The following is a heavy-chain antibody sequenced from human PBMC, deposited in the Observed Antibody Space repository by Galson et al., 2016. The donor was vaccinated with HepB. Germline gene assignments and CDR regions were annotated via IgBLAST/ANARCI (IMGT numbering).Heavy chain of an antibody. CDR2: IHHSGST. CDR3: AGDHDYSKYRDSFDI. J-gene: IGHJ3*02. D-gene: IGHD4-11*01. Sequence: ETLSLTCAVSGGSISSRNWWTWVRQAPGKGLEWIGEIHHSGSTNYNPSLKSRVTISVDKSKNQFSLKLISVTAADTAVYYCAGDHDYSKYRDSFDIWGQGTMVTVSS. CDR1: GGSISSRNW. V-gene: IGHV4-4*02.